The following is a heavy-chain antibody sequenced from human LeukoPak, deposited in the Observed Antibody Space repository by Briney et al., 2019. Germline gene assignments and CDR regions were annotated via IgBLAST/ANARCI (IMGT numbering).Heavy chain of an antibody. V-gene: IGHV1-18*01. Sequence: ASVKVSCKASTYTFTRYGISWVRQAPGQGLEWMGWISVYNGNTNYAQKFLGRVSMTSDAATSTAYMELRSLTSDDTAMYSCARSARGTYYYFDLWGQGTLVTVSS. J-gene: IGHJ4*02. CDR1: TYTFTRYG. CDR3: ARSARGTYYYFDL. D-gene: IGHD2-21*01. CDR2: ISVYNGNT.